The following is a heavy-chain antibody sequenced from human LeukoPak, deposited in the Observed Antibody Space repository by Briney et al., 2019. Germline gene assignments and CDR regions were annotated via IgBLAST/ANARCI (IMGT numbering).Heavy chain of an antibody. CDR1: GFTFSDYY. CDR2: ISSSGSTI. J-gene: IGHJ3*02. D-gene: IGHD3-22*01. V-gene: IGHV3-11*04. Sequence: GGSLRLXCAASGFTFSDYYMSWIRQAPGKGLEWVSYISSSGSTIYYADSVKGRFTISRDNAKNSLYLQMNSLRAEDTAVYYCASITYYYDSSGYYYVDAFDIWGQGTMVTVSS. CDR3: ASITYYYDSSGYYYVDAFDI.